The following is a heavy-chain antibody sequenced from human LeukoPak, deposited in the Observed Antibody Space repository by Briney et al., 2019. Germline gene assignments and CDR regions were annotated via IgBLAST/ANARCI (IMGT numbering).Heavy chain of an antibody. CDR3: ARGYCSGGSCYQNFDY. Sequence: ASVKVSCKASGYTFTDYYMHWVRQAPGQGLEWMGWINPNSGGTNYAQKFQGRVTMTRDTSISTAYMELSRLRSDDTAVYYCARGYCSGGSCYQNFDYWGQGTLVTVSS. D-gene: IGHD2-15*01. CDR2: INPNSGGT. V-gene: IGHV1-2*02. CDR1: GYTFTDYY. J-gene: IGHJ4*02.